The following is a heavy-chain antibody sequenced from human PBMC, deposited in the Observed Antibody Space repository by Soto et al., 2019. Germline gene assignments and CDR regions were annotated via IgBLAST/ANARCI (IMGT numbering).Heavy chain of an antibody. CDR3: ARGDSYCSRTSCYYWFDP. Sequence: SETLSLTCTVSGGSINSGDYYRSWIRQPPGKGLEWIGYIHYSGSTYYNPSLKSRVIISLDTSKNQFSLKLSSVTAADTAVYYCARGDSYCSRTSCYYWFDPWGQGTLVTSPQ. V-gene: IGHV4-30-4*01. J-gene: IGHJ5*02. CDR1: GGSINSGDYY. D-gene: IGHD2-2*01. CDR2: IHYSGST.